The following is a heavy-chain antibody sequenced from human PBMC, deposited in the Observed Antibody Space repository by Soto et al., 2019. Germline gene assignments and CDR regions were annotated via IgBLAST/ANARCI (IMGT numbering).Heavy chain of an antibody. CDR1: GGTFSSYA. V-gene: IGHV1-69*01. CDR2: IIPIFGTA. CDR3: ARNRAFGDSYAFDI. Sequence: QVQLVQSGAEVKKPGSSVKVSCKASGGTFSSYAISWVRQAPRQGLEWMGGIIPIFGTANYAQKFQGRVTITADESTSTAYMELSSLRSEDTAVYYCARNRAFGDSYAFDIWGQGTMVTVSS. D-gene: IGHD3-10*01. J-gene: IGHJ3*02.